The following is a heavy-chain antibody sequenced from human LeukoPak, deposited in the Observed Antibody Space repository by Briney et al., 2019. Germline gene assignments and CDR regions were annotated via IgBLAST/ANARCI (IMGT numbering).Heavy chain of an antibody. CDR3: AASYYYYSSGPRPYYFDF. V-gene: IGHV4-59*08. J-gene: IGHJ4*02. CDR1: GGSISFYY. D-gene: IGHD3-22*01. Sequence: SETLSLTCTVSGGSISFYYWSWIRQPPGKGLEWIGYIYYTGTTNYNPSLKSRVTISVDTSKNQFSLRLSSVTAADTAVYYCAASYYYYSSGPRPYYFDFWGQGTLVTVSS. CDR2: IYYTGTT.